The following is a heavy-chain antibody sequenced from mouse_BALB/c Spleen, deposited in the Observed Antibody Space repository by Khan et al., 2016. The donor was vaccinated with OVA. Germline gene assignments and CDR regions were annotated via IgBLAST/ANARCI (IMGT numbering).Heavy chain of an antibody. CDR2: INPHIGET. Sequence: MQLEESGPELVRPGASVKISCKASGYSFTGYFMNWVMQSHGKSLEWIGRINPHIGETFYNPRFKDKATLTVDESSSTAHMELRTLTSEDSAVYYCTRIYRSDFDYWGQGTTRTVSS. CDR3: TRIYRSDFDY. V-gene: IGHV1-20*01. D-gene: IGHD1-1*01. CDR1: GYSFTGYF. J-gene: IGHJ2*01.